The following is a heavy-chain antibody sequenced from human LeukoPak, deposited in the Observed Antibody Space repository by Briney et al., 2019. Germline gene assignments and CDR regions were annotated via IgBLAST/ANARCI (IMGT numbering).Heavy chain of an antibody. CDR3: ARDLDFGGYSNFDY. Sequence: GGSLRLSCAASGFAFSSYWMHWVRQAPGKGLVWVSRIKSDGSSIMYADSVKGRFTISRDNAKSTLYLQMNSLRAEDTAVYYCARDLDFGGYSNFDYWGQGTLVTVSS. J-gene: IGHJ4*02. V-gene: IGHV3-74*03. CDR2: IKSDGSSI. CDR1: GFAFSSYW. D-gene: IGHD4-23*01.